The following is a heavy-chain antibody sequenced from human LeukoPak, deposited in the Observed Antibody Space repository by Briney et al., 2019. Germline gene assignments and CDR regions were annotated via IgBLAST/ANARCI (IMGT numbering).Heavy chain of an antibody. CDR2: INHSGST. CDR1: GGSFSGYY. CDR3: ARDSGTTGEVKFDP. Sequence: SETLSLTCAVYGGSFSGYYWSWIRQPPGKGLEWIGEINHSGSTNYNPSLKSRVTISVDKSKNQFSLKLNSVTAADTAIYFCARDSGTTGEVKFDPWGQGTLVTVSS. V-gene: IGHV4-34*01. J-gene: IGHJ5*02. D-gene: IGHD3-10*01.